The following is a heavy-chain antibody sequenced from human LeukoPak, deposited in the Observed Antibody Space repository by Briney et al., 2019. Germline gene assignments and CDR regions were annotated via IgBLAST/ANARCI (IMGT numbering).Heavy chain of an antibody. CDR2: ISHDGSNK. CDR1: GFTFSSYG. J-gene: IGHJ4*02. Sequence: GGSLRLSCAASGFTFSSYGMHWVRQAPGKGLEWLTIISHDGSNKNYADSVKGRFTISRDNSKNTLYLQMNSLRAEDTAVYYCTKGNTAYYYPRFDYWGQGTLVTVSS. CDR3: TKGNTAYYYPRFDY. D-gene: IGHD3-22*01. V-gene: IGHV3-30*18.